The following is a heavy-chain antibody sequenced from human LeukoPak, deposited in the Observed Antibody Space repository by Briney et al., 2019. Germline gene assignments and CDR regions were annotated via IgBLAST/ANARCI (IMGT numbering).Heavy chain of an antibody. D-gene: IGHD1-26*01. CDR2: IYYSGST. J-gene: IGHJ4*02. V-gene: IGHV4-59*08. Sequence: SETLSLTCTVSGGSISSYYWSWIRQPPGKGLEWIGYIYYSGSTNYNPSLKSRVTISVDTSKNQFSLKLTSVTAADTAVYYCARPSTSGSYYYWSQGILVTVSS. CDR1: GGSISSYY. CDR3: ARPSTSGSYYY.